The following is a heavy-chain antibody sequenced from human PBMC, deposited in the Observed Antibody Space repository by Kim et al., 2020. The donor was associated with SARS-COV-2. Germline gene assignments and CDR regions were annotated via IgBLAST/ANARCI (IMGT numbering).Heavy chain of an antibody. CDR3: ARDRTPTGVVVAAPGY. J-gene: IGHJ4*02. CDR2: ISYDGSNK. Sequence: GGSLRLSCAASGFTFSSYAMHWVRQAPGKGLEWVAVISYDGSNKYYADSVKGRFTISRDNSKNTLYLQMNSLRAEDTAVYYCARDRTPTGVVVAAPGYWGQGTLVTVSS. D-gene: IGHD2-15*01. CDR1: GFTFSSYA. V-gene: IGHV3-30-3*01.